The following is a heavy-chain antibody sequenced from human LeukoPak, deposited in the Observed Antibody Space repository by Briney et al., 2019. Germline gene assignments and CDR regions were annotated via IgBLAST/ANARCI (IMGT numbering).Heavy chain of an antibody. J-gene: IGHJ4*02. CDR2: IYYSGST. Sequence: PSETLSLTCSVSGGSISSYYWSWIRQPPGKGLEWIGYIYYSGSTNYNPSLKSRVTISVDTSKNQFSLKLSSVTAADTAVYYCARGKVVVISLYYFDYWGQGTLVTVSS. D-gene: IGHD3-22*01. CDR3: ARGKVVVISLYYFDY. CDR1: GGSISSYY. V-gene: IGHV4-59*01.